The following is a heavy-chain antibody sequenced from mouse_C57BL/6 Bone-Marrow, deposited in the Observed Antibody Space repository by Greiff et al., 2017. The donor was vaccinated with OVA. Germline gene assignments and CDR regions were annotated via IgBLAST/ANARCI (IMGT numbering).Heavy chain of an antibody. CDR1: GYSITSGYY. V-gene: IGHV3-6*01. D-gene: IGHD2-3*01. J-gene: IGHJ3*01. CDR3: ARAPLYDGPPAWFAY. CDR2: ISYDGSN. Sequence: EVHLVESGPGLVKPSQSLSLTCSVTGYSITSGYYWNWIRQFPGNKLEWMGYISYDGSNNYNPSLKNRISITRDTSKNQFFLKLNSVTTEDTATYYCARAPLYDGPPAWFAYWGQGTLVTVSA.